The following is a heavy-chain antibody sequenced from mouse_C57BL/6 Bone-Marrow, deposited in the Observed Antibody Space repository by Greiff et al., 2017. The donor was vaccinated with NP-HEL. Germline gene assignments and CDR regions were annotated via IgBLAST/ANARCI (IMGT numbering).Heavy chain of an antibody. V-gene: IGHV1-47*01. Sequence: VKLMESGAELVKPGASVKMSCKASGYTFTTYSIEWMKQKPGKSLEWIGNFHPDNDDTKYNEKFKGKATLTVEKSSSTVYLELSRLTSDDSAAYDYAGGRYGYGSSLDYAMDYWGQGTSVTVSS. D-gene: IGHD1-1*01. CDR2: FHPDNDDT. CDR1: GYTFTTYS. CDR3: AGGRYGYGSSLDYAMDY. J-gene: IGHJ4*01.